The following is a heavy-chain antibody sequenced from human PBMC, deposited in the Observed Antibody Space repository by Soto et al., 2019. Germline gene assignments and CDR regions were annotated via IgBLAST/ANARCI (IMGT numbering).Heavy chain of an antibody. Sequence: GASVKVSCKASGYTFTSYYVHWVRQAPGQGLEWMGIINPSGGSTSYAQKFQGRVTMTRDTSTSTVYMELSSLRSEDTAVYYCAREDVVVPAAMDYYYYYGMDVWGQGTTFTVSS. J-gene: IGHJ6*02. CDR1: GYTFTSYY. CDR3: AREDVVVPAAMDYYYYYGMDV. CDR2: INPSGGST. V-gene: IGHV1-46*01. D-gene: IGHD2-2*01.